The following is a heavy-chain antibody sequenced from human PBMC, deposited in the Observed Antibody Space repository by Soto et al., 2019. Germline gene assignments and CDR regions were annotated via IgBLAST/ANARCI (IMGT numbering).Heavy chain of an antibody. D-gene: IGHD3-16*01. CDR1: GGSISSYY. CDR3: ARGGRVRGRPPYFYYSMDV. V-gene: IGHV4-59*01. J-gene: IGHJ6*02. Sequence: SETLSLTCTVSGGSISSYYWSWIRQPPGKGLEWIGYIYYSGSTNYNPSLKSRVTISVDTSKNQFSLKLSSVTAADTAVYYCARGGRVRGRPPYFYYSMDVWGQGTTVTVSS. CDR2: IYYSGST.